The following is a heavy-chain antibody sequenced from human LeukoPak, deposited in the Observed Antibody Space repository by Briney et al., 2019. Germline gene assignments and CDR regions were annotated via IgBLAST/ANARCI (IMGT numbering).Heavy chain of an antibody. Sequence: SETLSLTCAVSGYSISSGYYWGWIRQPPGKGLEWIGSIYHSGSTYYNPSLKSRVTISVDTSKNQFSLKLSSVTAADTAVYYCARALGFGDEYYFDYWGQGTLVTVSS. CDR1: GYSISSGYY. J-gene: IGHJ4*02. D-gene: IGHD3-10*01. CDR2: IYHSGST. CDR3: ARALGFGDEYYFDY. V-gene: IGHV4-38-2*01.